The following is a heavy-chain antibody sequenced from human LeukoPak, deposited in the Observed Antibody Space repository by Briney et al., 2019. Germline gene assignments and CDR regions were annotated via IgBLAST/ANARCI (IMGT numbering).Heavy chain of an antibody. CDR1: GGSISSYY. J-gene: IGHJ3*02. Sequence: PSETLSLTCTVSGGSISSYYWSRIRQPPGKGLEWIGYIYYSGSTDYNPSLKSRVTISVDTSKNQFSLKLSSVTAADTAMYYCVRHQNWRSYDAFDIWGQGTMVTVSS. CDR3: VRHQNWRSYDAFDI. CDR2: IYYSGST. D-gene: IGHD1-1*01. V-gene: IGHV4-59*08.